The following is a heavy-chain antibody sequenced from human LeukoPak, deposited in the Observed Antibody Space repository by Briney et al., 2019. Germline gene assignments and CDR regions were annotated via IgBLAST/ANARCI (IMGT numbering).Heavy chain of an antibody. CDR1: GFTFSSYA. D-gene: IGHD3-10*01. Sequence: GGSLRLSCAASGFTFSSYAMHWVRQAPGKGLEWVAVISYDGSNKYYADSVKGRFTISRDNSKNTLYLQMNSLRAEDTAVYYCATERGSGSNYYYGMDVWGQGTTVTVSS. CDR3: ATERGSGSNYYYGMDV. J-gene: IGHJ6*02. CDR2: ISYDGSNK. V-gene: IGHV3-30-3*01.